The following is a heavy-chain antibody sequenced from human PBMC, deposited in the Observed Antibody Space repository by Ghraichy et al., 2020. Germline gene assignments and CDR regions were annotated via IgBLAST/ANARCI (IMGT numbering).Heavy chain of an antibody. CDR1: GFTFSSYA. D-gene: IGHD6-19*01. J-gene: IGHJ6*02. Sequence: GGSLRLSCAASGFTFSSYAISWVRQAPGKGLEWVSAISGSGGSTYYADSVKGRFTISRDNSKNTLYLQMNSLRAEDTAVYYCAKPYSSGWYDYYYGMDVWGQGTTVTGSS. V-gene: IGHV3-23*01. CDR3: AKPYSSGWYDYYYGMDV. CDR2: ISGSGGST.